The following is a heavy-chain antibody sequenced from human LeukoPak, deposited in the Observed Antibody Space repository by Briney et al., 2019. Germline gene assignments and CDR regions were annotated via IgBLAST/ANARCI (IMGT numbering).Heavy chain of an antibody. D-gene: IGHD3-22*01. CDR2: ISSSSSYI. CDR1: GFTFSSYS. J-gene: IGHJ4*02. CDR3: AKDSYYYDSSGYPHQFDY. V-gene: IGHV3-21*04. Sequence: GGSLRLSCAASGFTFSSYSMNWVRQAPGKGLEWVSSISSSSSYIYYADSVKGRFTISRDNSKNTLYLQMNSLRAEDTAVYYCAKDSYYYDSSGYPHQFDYWGQGTLVTVSS.